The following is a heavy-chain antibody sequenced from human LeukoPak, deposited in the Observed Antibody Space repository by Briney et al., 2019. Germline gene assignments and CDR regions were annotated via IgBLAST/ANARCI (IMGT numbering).Heavy chain of an antibody. CDR1: GFTFSSYA. J-gene: IGHJ4*02. CDR2: ISGSGGST. D-gene: IGHD5-18*01. CDR3: AKRSHTAMVISHFDY. Sequence: GGSLRLSCAASGFTFSSYAMSWVRQAPGKGLEWVSAISGSGGSTYYADSVKGRFTISRDNSKNTLYLQMNSLRAEGTAVYYCAKRSHTAMVISHFDYWGQGTLATVSS. V-gene: IGHV3-23*01.